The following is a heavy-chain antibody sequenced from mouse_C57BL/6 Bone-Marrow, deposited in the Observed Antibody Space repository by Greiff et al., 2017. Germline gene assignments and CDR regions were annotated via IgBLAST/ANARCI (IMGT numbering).Heavy chain of an antibody. D-gene: IGHD2-3*01. V-gene: IGHV1-55*01. CDR2: IYPGSGST. CDR3: AREGVYDGYYSWFAY. Sequence: QVQLQQPGAELVKPGASVKMSCKASGYTFTSYWITWVKQRPGQGLEWIGKIYPGSGSTNYNEKFKSKATLTVDTSSSTAYMQLSSLTSEDSAVYYGAREGVYDGYYSWFAYWGQGTLVTVTA. CDR1: GYTFTSYW. J-gene: IGHJ3*01.